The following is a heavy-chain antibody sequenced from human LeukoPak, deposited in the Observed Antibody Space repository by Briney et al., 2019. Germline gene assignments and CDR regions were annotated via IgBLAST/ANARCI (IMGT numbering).Heavy chain of an antibody. V-gene: IGHV1-18*01. D-gene: IGHD3-9*01. J-gene: IGHJ4*02. CDR2: ISAYNGNT. CDR1: GYTFTSYG. CDR3: ARDPRALRYFDWSLGSDY. Sequence: ASVKVSCKASGYTFTSYGISWVRQAPGQGLEWMGWISAYNGNTNYAQKLQGRVTMTTDTSTSTAYMELRSLRSDDTAVYYCARDPRALRYFDWSLGSDYWGQGTLVTVSS.